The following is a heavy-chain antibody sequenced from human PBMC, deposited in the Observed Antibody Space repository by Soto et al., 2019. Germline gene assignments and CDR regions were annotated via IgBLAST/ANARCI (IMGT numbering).Heavy chain of an antibody. D-gene: IGHD5-12*01. CDR1: GFTFSSYA. J-gene: IGHJ4*02. CDR2: ISYDGSNK. V-gene: IGHV3-30-3*01. Sequence: GGSLRLCCAASGFTFSSYAMHWVRQAPGKGLEWVAVISYDGSNKYYADSVKGRFTISRDNSKNTLYLQMNSLRAEDTAVYYCARVRGYLFDYWGQGTLVTVSS. CDR3: ARVRGYLFDY.